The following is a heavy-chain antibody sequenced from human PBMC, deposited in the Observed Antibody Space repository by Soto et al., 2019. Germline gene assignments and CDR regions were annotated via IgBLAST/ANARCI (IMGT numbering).Heavy chain of an antibody. D-gene: IGHD3-10*01. Sequence: QGQLVQSGAEVKKPGSSVKVSCKASGGTFSSYAISWVRQAPGQGLEWMGGIIPIFGTANYAQKFQGRVTITADESTSTAYMELSSLRSEDTAVYYCAAGGIDYYGSGSYAYYFDYWGQGTLVTVSS. CDR3: AAGGIDYYGSGSYAYYFDY. CDR1: GGTFSSYA. CDR2: IIPIFGTA. V-gene: IGHV1-69*01. J-gene: IGHJ4*02.